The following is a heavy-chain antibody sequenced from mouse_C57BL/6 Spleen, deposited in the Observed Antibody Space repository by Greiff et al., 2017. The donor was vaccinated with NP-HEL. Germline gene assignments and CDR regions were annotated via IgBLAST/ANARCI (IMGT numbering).Heavy chain of an antibody. D-gene: IGHD2-4*01. Sequence: QVQLKQPGAELVMPGASVKLSCKASGYTFTSYWMHWVKQRPGQGLEWIGEIDPSDSYTNYNQKFKGKSTLTVDKSSSTAYMQLSSLTSEDSAVYYCARGDYDYDSFAYWGQGTLVTVSA. J-gene: IGHJ3*01. V-gene: IGHV1-69*01. CDR3: ARGDYDYDSFAY. CDR1: GYTFTSYW. CDR2: IDPSDSYT.